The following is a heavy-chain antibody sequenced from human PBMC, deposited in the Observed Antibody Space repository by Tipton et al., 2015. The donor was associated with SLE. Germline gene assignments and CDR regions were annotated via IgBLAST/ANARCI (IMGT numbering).Heavy chain of an antibody. J-gene: IGHJ4*02. CDR1: GGSISSGSYY. D-gene: IGHD2-2*01. CDR3: ARDLAYCSSTSCFDYFDY. CDR2: IYTSGST. V-gene: IGHV4-61*02. Sequence: TLSLTCTVSGGSISSGSYYWSWIRQPAGKGLEWIGRIYTSGSTNYNPSLKSRVTISEDTSKNHFSLKLSSVTAADTAVYYCARDLAYCSSTSCFDYFDYWGQGTLVTVSS.